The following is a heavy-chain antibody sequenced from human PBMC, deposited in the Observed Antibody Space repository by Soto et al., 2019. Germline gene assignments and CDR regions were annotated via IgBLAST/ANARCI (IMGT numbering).Heavy chain of an antibody. Sequence: GGSLRLSCAASGFTFSSYWMSWVRQAPGKGLEWVANIKQDGSEKYYVDSVKGRFTISRDNAKNSLYLQMNSLKAEDTAVYYCARARSHIAAAGIFSFDIWGQGTMVTVSS. D-gene: IGHD6-13*01. V-gene: IGHV3-7*01. CDR3: ARARSHIAAAGIFSFDI. CDR1: GFTFSSYW. J-gene: IGHJ3*02. CDR2: IKQDGSEK.